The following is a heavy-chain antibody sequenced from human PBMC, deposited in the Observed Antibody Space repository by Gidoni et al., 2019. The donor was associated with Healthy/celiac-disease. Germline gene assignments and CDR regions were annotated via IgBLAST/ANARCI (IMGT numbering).Heavy chain of an antibody. V-gene: IGHV3-64D*06. CDR1: GFPFSSYA. CDR2: ISSNGGST. Sequence: EVQLVESGGGLVQPGGSLRLSCSASGFPFSSYAMHWVRQAPGKGLEYVSAISSNGGSTYYADSVKGRFTISRDNSKNTLYLQMSSLRAEDTAVYYCVKAGWVFDDFWSGYYAFDYWGQGTLVTVSS. J-gene: IGHJ4*02. CDR3: VKAGWVFDDFWSGYYAFDY. D-gene: IGHD3-3*01.